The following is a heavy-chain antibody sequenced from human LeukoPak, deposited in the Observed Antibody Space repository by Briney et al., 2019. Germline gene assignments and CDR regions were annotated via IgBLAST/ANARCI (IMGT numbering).Heavy chain of an antibody. CDR3: ARERYSGYDTDY. Sequence: GGSLRLSCAASGFTFSSYAMSWVRQAPGKGLEWVSAISGSGGSTYYADSVKGRFTISRDNAKNSLYLQMNSLRAEDTAVYYCARERYSGYDTDYWGQGTLVTVSS. V-gene: IGHV3-23*01. CDR2: ISGSGGST. J-gene: IGHJ4*02. CDR1: GFTFSSYA. D-gene: IGHD5-12*01.